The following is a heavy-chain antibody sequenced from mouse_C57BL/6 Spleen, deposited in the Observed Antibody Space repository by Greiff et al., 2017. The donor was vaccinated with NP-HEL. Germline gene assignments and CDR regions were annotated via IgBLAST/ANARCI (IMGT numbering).Heavy chain of an antibody. CDR1: GFTFTDYY. Sequence: DVQLVESGGGLVQPGGSLSLSCAASGFTFTDYYMSWVRQPPGKALEWLGFIRNKANGYTTEYSASVKGRFTISRDNSQSILYLQMNALRAEDSATDYWARYGDSYYSNPDAMDYWGQGTSVTVSS. CDR3: ARYGDSYYSNPDAMDY. V-gene: IGHV7-3*01. CDR2: IRNKANGYTT. D-gene: IGHD2-5*01. J-gene: IGHJ4*01.